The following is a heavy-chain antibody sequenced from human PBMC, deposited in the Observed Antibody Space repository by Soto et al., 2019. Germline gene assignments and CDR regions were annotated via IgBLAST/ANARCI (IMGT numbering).Heavy chain of an antibody. D-gene: IGHD3-16*01. J-gene: IGHJ4*02. Sequence: SSDTLSLTCAVSGGSISSAGYSWSWIRQPPGKGLEWIGYIYHSGSTYYNPSLKSRVTISVDRSKNQFSLKLSSVTADDTAMYYCARDGPPAWAMLIDWGQGTPVTVSS. CDR2: IYHSGST. CDR1: GGSISSAGYS. V-gene: IGHV4-30-2*01. CDR3: ARDGPPAWAMLID.